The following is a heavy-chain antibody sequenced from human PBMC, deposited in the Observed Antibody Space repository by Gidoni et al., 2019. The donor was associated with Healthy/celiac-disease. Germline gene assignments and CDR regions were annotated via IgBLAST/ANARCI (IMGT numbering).Heavy chain of an antibody. CDR3: ARIPHDILTGYVGSPI. CDR1: GGSTSSAGYY. Sequence: QVQLQESGPGLVQPSQTLALTRTGSGGSTSSAGYYCSWIRQHPGKGLVWIGYIYDSGSTYYNPSLKSRVTISVDTSKNQFSLKLSSVTAADTAVYYCARIPHDILTGYVGSPIWGQGTMVTVSS. D-gene: IGHD3-9*01. J-gene: IGHJ3*02. CDR2: IYDSGST. V-gene: IGHV4-31*03.